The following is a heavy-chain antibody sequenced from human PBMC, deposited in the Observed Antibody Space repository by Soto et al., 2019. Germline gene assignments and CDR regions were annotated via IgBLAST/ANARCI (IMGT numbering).Heavy chain of an antibody. J-gene: IGHJ4*02. V-gene: IGHV5-51*01. D-gene: IGHD6-13*01. CDR2: IYPGDHET. CDR3: ARSPRSSPYFDY. Sequence: GESLKISCQSSGYTFSNFWIGLVRQLPGKGLGWMGIIYPGDHETRYSTSFHGKVTISADRSINTAYLQWNSLEASDTAFYFCARSPRSSPYFDYWGQGALVTVSS. CDR1: GYTFSNFW.